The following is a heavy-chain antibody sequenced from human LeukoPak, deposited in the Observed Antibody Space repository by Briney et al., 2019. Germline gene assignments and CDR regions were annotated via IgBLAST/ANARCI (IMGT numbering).Heavy chain of an antibody. CDR2: MYTSGST. CDR3: ARGQNWVDVFDI. J-gene: IGHJ3*02. CDR1: AGSISSYY. V-gene: IGHV4-4*07. D-gene: IGHD7-27*01. Sequence: SETLSLTCTVSAGSISSYYWSWIRQPAGKGLEWIGRMYTSGSTNYNPSLKSRVTMSVDTSKNQFSLKLSSVTAADTAVYYCARGQNWVDVFDIWGQGTMVTVSS.